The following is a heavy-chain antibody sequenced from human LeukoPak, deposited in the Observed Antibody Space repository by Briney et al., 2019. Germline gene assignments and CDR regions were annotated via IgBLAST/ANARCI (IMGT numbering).Heavy chain of an antibody. J-gene: IGHJ4*02. V-gene: IGHV3-23*01. Sequence: GGSLRLSCAASGFTFSSYGMSWVRQAPGKGLEWVSAISGSGGSTYYADSVKGRSTISRDNSKNTLYLQMNSLRAEDTAVYYCAKGDDYGGNPQYYFDYWGQGTLVTVSS. CDR2: ISGSGGST. D-gene: IGHD4-23*01. CDR3: AKGDDYGGNPQYYFDY. CDR1: GFTFSSYG.